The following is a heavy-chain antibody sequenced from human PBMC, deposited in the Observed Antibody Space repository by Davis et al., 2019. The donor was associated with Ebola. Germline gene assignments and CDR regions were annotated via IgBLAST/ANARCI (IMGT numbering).Heavy chain of an antibody. Sequence: GESLKISCKDSGYSFTTYWIAWVRQTPAKGLEWMGIIYTGDSDTRYSPSFEGQVTISVDRSISTAFLQWSSLKASDTAMYYCARQESLYGSSDYWGQGTLVTVSS. CDR3: ARQESLYGSSDY. CDR2: IYTGDSDT. J-gene: IGHJ4*02. D-gene: IGHD2/OR15-2a*01. CDR1: GYSFTTYW. V-gene: IGHV5-51*01.